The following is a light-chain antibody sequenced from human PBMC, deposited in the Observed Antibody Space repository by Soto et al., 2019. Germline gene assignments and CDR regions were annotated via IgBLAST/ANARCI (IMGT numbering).Light chain of an antibody. CDR3: QESYSTPYT. Sequence: DIQMTQSPSSLSASVGDRVTITCRARQSISSYLNWYQQKPGKAPKLLIYAASSLQSGVPSRFSGSGSGTDFTLTMSSLQPEDSATYFCQESYSTPYTFGQGTKLEIK. J-gene: IGKJ2*01. CDR1: QSISSY. CDR2: AAS. V-gene: IGKV1-39*01.